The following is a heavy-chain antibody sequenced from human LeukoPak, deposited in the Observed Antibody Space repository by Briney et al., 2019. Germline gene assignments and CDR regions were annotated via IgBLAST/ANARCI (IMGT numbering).Heavy chain of an antibody. CDR3: TADGNCQTTSCY. V-gene: IGHV3-15*01. J-gene: IGHJ4*02. CDR1: GFTFSNAW. D-gene: IGHD2-2*01. CDR2: IKSNGDGGTT. Sequence: GGSLRLSCTASGFTFSNAWMSWVRQAPGKGLEWIGRIKSNGDGGTTEFAAPVKGRFTISRDDSKNKLYLQMNSLETEDTAVYYCTADGNCQTTSCYWGRGALVTVSS.